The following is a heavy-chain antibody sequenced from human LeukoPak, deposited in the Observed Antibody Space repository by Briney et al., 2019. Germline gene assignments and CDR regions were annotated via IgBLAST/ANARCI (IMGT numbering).Heavy chain of an antibody. CDR1: GGSISSSSYY. CDR3: GRERYSSGCPDY. J-gene: IGHJ4*02. Sequence: PSDTLSLTCTVSGGSISSSSYYWGWIRHPPGKGLEWLGSIYYSGSTYYNPSLESRVTICVDTSKNQFPLKLSSVTDADTAVYYCGRERYSSGCPDYWGQGTLVTVSS. D-gene: IGHD6-19*01. V-gene: IGHV4-39*02. CDR2: IYYSGST.